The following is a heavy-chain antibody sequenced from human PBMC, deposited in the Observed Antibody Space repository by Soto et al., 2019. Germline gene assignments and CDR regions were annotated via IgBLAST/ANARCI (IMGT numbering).Heavy chain of an antibody. J-gene: IGHJ6*03. D-gene: IGHD1-1*01. CDR2: VHNSGAT. Sequence: QVQLQESGPGLVKPSETLSLTCTVSGDSISSYYWTWIRQPPGKGLEWIGYVHNSGATHYSPSLQSRVTMSLDTSNNHISLKLTSVTAADTAVYYCARSWNDYFYMDVWGKGTTVTVSS. V-gene: IGHV4-59*12. CDR1: GDSISSYY. CDR3: ARSWNDYFYMDV.